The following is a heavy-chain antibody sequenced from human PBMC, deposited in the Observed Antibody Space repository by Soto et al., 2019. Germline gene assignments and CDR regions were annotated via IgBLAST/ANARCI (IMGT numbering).Heavy chain of an antibody. V-gene: IGHV1-18*01. CDR2: ISAYNGNT. J-gene: IGHJ6*02. D-gene: IGHD2-21*02. CDR1: GYTFTSYA. Sequence: ASVKVSCKASGYTFTSYAMHWVRQAPGQRLEWMGWISAYNGNTNYAQKLQGRVTMTTDTSTSTAYMELNSLRGDDTALYYCAKSTGGTANGMDVWGQGTTVTVSS. CDR3: AKSTGGTANGMDV.